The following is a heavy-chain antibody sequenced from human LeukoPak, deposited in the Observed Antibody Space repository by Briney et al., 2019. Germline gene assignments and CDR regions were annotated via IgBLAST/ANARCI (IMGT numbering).Heavy chain of an antibody. V-gene: IGHV3-74*01. D-gene: IGHD1-7*01. J-gene: IGHJ4*02. CDR1: GFTFSSYW. CDR2: INSDVSST. CDR3: SREGSATSFDY. Sequence: GGSLRLSCAASGFTFSSYWMHWVRRAPGKGLVWVSRINSDVSSTSYADSVKGRFTISRDNAKNTLYLQMNSLRAEDTAVYYCSREGSATSFDYWGQGTLVTVSS.